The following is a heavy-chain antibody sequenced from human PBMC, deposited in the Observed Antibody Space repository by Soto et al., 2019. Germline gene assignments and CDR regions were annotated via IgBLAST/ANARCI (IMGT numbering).Heavy chain of an antibody. CDR3: ARVSVDYYDSSVFIDY. Sequence: SETLSLTCTVSGGSISSGGYYWSWIRQHPGKGLEWIGYIYYSGSTYYNPSLKSRVTISVDTSKNQFSLKLSSVTAADTAVYYCARVSVDYYDSSVFIDYWGQGTLVTVSS. J-gene: IGHJ4*02. D-gene: IGHD3-22*01. CDR1: GGSISSGGYY. CDR2: IYYSGST. V-gene: IGHV4-31*03.